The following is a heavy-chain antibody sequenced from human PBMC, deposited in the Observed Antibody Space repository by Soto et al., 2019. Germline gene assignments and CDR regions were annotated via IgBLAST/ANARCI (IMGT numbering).Heavy chain of an antibody. CDR3: AREGGYCTTSSCYRNGMDV. D-gene: IGHD2-2*01. Sequence: EVQLVESGGGLVQPGGSLRLSCAASGFTFSSYDMHWVRQATGKGLEWVSTISSAGDTYYPGSVKGRFTISRENAKNSLYLQMNSLRAGDTGVYYCAREGGYCTTSSCYRNGMDVWGQGTTVTVSS. CDR2: ISSAGDT. J-gene: IGHJ6*02. V-gene: IGHV3-13*01. CDR1: GFTFSSYD.